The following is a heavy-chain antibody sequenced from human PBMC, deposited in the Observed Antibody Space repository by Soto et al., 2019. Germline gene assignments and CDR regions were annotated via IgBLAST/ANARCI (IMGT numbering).Heavy chain of an antibody. J-gene: IGHJ4*02. Sequence: SSGEVSCDAYGSTVNSYTLSRVRQAPGQGLEWMGRIIPILGIANYAQKFQGRVTITADKSTSTAYMELSSLRSEDTAVYYCARDLLGEYSDYDLTGGQGTRVTVSS. CDR1: GSTVNSYT. CDR3: ARDLLGEYSDYDLT. D-gene: IGHD5-12*01. CDR2: IIPILGIA. V-gene: IGHV1-69*04.